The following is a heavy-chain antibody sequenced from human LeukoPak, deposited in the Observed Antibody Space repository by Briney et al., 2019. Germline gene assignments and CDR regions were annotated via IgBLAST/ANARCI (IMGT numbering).Heavy chain of an antibody. Sequence: GESLKISCKGSGYSFTSYWIGWVRQMPGKGLEWMGIIYPGDSDTRYSPSFQGQVTISADKSISTAYLQWSSLKASDTAMYYCARHPRDSSGCPHFDYWGQGTLVTVSS. J-gene: IGHJ4*02. V-gene: IGHV5-51*01. CDR1: GYSFTSYW. D-gene: IGHD3-22*01. CDR3: ARHPRDSSGCPHFDY. CDR2: IYPGDSDT.